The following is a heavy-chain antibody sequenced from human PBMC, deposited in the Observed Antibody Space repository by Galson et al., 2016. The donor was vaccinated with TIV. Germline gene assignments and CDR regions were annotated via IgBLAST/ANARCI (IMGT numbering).Heavy chain of an antibody. CDR2: ISAFNGKT. D-gene: IGHD3-3*01. V-gene: IGHV1-18*01. J-gene: IGHJ4*02. CDR3: ARISYDVWSGYRAPYDF. Sequence: SVKVSCKASGYTFTNYGITWVRQAPGQGPECMGWISAFNGKTEYVEKFQGRVTMTTDTATTTAYMEMTGLRSDDTAVYYGARISYDVWSGYRAPYDFWGQGTLVTVSS. CDR1: GYTFTNYG.